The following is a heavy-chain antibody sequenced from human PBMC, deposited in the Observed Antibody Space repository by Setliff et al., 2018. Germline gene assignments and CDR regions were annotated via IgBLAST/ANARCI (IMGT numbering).Heavy chain of an antibody. CDR2: ISVYNGDT. CDR3: ARAPSVELVTIRTNSWFTY. J-gene: IGHJ4*02. D-gene: IGHD5-18*01. V-gene: IGHV1-18*01. CDR1: GYTFRNYA. Sequence: ASVEGLCKASGYTFRNYAFAWVRQAPGQGLEWVGWISVYNGDTNYAQKFQGRVTLTTDTSTSTAYMELRSLTSDDSAFYYCARAPSVELVTIRTNSWFTYWGQGTLVTVSS.